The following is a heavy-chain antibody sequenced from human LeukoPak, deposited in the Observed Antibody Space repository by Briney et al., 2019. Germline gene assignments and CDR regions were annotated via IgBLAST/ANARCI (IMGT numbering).Heavy chain of an antibody. CDR2: INPSGGST. CDR3: ARIAVAGTPYNWFDP. D-gene: IGHD6-19*01. V-gene: IGHV1-46*01. CDR1: GYTFTSYY. Sequence: ASVKVSCKASGYTFTSYYMHWVRQAPGQGLEWMGMINPSGGSTSYAQKFQGRVTMTRDTSTSTVYMELSSLRSEDTAVYYCARIAVAGTPYNWFDPWGQGTLVTVSS. J-gene: IGHJ5*02.